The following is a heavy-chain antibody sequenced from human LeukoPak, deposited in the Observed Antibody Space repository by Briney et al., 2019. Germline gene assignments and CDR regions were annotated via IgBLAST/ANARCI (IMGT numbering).Heavy chain of an antibody. CDR3: ARPHGGIADPHAFDI. CDR1: GGSISSSSYY. D-gene: IGHD6-13*01. V-gene: IGHV4-39*07. CDR2: IYYSGST. J-gene: IGHJ3*02. Sequence: SETLSLTCTVSGGSISSSSYYWGWIRQPPGKGLEWIGSIYYSGSTYYNPSLKSRVTISVDTSKNQFSLKLSSVTAADTAVYYCARPHGGIADPHAFDIWGQGTMVTVSS.